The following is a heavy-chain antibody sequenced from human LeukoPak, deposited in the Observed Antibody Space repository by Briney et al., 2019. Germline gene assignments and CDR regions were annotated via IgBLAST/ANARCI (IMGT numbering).Heavy chain of an antibody. D-gene: IGHD2-8*01. CDR2: ISGSGGST. CDR1: GFTVSSNY. V-gene: IGHV3-23*01. J-gene: IGHJ6*03. CDR3: AKDRCSNGIGCYYYYMDV. Sequence: PGGSLRLSCAASGFTVSSNYMSWVRQAPGKGLEWVSAISGSGGSTYYAHSVKGRFRISRDNSKNILYLQMNSLRAEDTAVYYCAKDRCSNGIGCYYYYMDVWGKGTTVTISS.